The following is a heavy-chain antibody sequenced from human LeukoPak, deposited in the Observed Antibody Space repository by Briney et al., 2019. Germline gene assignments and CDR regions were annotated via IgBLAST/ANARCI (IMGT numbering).Heavy chain of an antibody. CDR3: VRDSYDSSGQYYFDL. V-gene: IGHV3-48*04. D-gene: IGHD3-22*01. CDR2: IRGSGTTI. CDR1: GFTFSAHN. Sequence: GGSLRLSCAASGFTFSAHNMNWVRQAPGEGLEWLSFIRGSGTTIYYADSVEGRFTISRDNTNNSLFLHMNDLRAEDTAVYYCVRDSYDSSGQYYFDLWGQGTMVNVSS. J-gene: IGHJ4*02.